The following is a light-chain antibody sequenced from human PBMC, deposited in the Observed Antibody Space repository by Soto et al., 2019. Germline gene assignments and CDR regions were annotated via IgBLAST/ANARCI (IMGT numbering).Light chain of an antibody. Sequence: EIVLTQSPGTLSLSPGERATLSCRASQSVNSDYLGWFQQKPGQAPRLLIYGASTRATGIPDRFSGSGSGTDFTLTISRLEPEDFAVYYCQQYSNWPPWTFGQGTKVEIK. J-gene: IGKJ1*01. V-gene: IGKV3-20*01. CDR2: GAS. CDR1: QSVNSDY. CDR3: QQYSNWPPWT.